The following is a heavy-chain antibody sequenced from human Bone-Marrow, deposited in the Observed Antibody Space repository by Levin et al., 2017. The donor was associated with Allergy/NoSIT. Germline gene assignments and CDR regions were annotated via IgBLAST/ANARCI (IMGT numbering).Heavy chain of an antibody. D-gene: IGHD6-13*01. J-gene: IGHJ4*02. Sequence: LSLTCAASGFTFSSSAMSWVRQAPGKGLEWVSAISGSGSSTYYADSVKGRSTISRENSKNTLYLQMNSLGAEDTAVYYWAKDLLAAAGTSRKFDYWGQGTLVTVSS. CDR3: AKDLLAAAGTSRKFDY. CDR1: GFTFSSSA. CDR2: ISGSGSST. V-gene: IGHV3-23*01.